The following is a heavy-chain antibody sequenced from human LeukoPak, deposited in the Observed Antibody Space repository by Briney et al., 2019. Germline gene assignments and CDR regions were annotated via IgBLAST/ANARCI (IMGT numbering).Heavy chain of an antibody. Sequence: SETLSLTCTVSGGSISRYYWSWIRQPPGKGLEWIGYIYHSGSTNYNPSPKRRVSISVDTSKNQFSLKLNSVTAADTAVYHCARAVGFNSPFAYWRRGTLVTVSS. CDR3: ARAVGFNSPFAY. J-gene: IGHJ4*02. D-gene: IGHD5-24*01. V-gene: IGHV4-59*01. CDR2: IYHSGST. CDR1: GGSISRYY.